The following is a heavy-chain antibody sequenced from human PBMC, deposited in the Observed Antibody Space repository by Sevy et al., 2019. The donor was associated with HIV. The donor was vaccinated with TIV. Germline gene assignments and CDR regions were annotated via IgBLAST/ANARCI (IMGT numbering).Heavy chain of an antibody. V-gene: IGHV3-53*01. Sequence: GGSLRLSCAASGFTVGSNYMSWVRQAPGKGLEWVSSIYSGVTTSYADSVKGRFTISRDNSKNTLYLQMNSLRAEDTAVYYCARVSVYYYDSSGYYTTGNAFDIWGQGTMVTVSS. CDR2: IYSGVTT. CDR1: GFTVGSNY. J-gene: IGHJ3*02. D-gene: IGHD3-22*01. CDR3: ARVSVYYYDSSGYYTTGNAFDI.